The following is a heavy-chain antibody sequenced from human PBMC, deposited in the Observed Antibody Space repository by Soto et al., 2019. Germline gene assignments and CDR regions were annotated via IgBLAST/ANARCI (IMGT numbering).Heavy chain of an antibody. CDR2: IRQDGNEM. CDR3: ARDEYYYALDV. J-gene: IGHJ6*02. CDR1: GFTIGGAW. Sequence: PGGSLRLSCAASGFTIGGAWTSWARQAPGKGLEWVAKIRQDGNEMYYVDAVRGRFTISRDNAKNSLYLQMNSLRVEDTALYYCARDEYYYALDVWGQGTTVTVSS. V-gene: IGHV3-7*01.